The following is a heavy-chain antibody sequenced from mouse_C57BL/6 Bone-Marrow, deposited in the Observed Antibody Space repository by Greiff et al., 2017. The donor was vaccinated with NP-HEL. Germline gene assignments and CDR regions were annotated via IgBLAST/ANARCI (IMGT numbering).Heavy chain of an antibody. CDR1: GYTFTSYW. Sequence: QVQLQQPGAELVKPGASVKLSCKASGYTFTSYWMQWVKQRPGQGLEWIGEIDPSDSYTNYNQKFKGKATLTVDTSSSTAYMQLSSLTSEDSAVYYCAQGLARGNYLDYWGQGTTLTVSS. V-gene: IGHV1-50*01. J-gene: IGHJ2*01. CDR2: IDPSDSYT. CDR3: AQGLARGNYLDY. D-gene: IGHD2-1*01.